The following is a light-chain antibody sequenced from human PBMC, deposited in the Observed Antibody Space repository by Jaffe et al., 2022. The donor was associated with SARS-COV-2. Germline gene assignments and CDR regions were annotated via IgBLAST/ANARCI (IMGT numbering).Light chain of an antibody. V-gene: IGKV3-15*01. J-gene: IGKJ1*01. CDR3: QQYNDWPRT. CDR1: QYIGSN. CDR2: GVS. Sequence: EIVMTQSPDSLSVSPGEGATLSCKSSQYIGSNLAWYQQKPGQAPRLLMYGVSTRAPGVPGRFSGSGSGTEFTLTISSLQSEDFALYYCQQYNDWPRTFGQGIKVEI.